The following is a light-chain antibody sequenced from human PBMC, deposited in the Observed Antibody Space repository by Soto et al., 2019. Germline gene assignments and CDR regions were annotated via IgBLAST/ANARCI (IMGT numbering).Light chain of an antibody. CDR3: QQYGRSPWT. CDR2: GAS. V-gene: IGKV3-20*01. J-gene: IGKJ1*01. CDR1: QTISSNY. Sequence: ETVLTQSPGTLSLSPGERATLSCRASQTISSNYLAWYRQTPGQAPSLLIYGASNRATGIADRCRGSGSGTDFTLIHTSLEPGYRAPAYCQQYGRSPWTVGQGTKVEIK.